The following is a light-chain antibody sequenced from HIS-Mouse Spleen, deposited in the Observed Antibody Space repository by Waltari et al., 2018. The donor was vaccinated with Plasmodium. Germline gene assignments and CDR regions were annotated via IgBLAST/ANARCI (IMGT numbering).Light chain of an antibody. J-gene: IGKJ4*01. Sequence: IVLTQSPATLSLSPGETSTLLCRAGQGVRCYLAWYQQKPVQPPRLLIYDAPNRATGIPARFSGSGSGTDFTLTISSLEPEDFAVYYCQQRSNWPRVLTFGGGTKVEIK. CDR1: QGVRCY. CDR3: QQRSNWPRVLT. V-gene: IGKV3-11*01. CDR2: DAP.